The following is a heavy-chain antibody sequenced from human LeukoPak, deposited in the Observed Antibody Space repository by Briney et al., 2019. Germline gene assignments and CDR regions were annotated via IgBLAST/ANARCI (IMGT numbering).Heavy chain of an antibody. V-gene: IGHV1-2*02. D-gene: IGHD2-2*02. J-gene: IGHJ5*02. CDR1: GYTFTGYY. Sequence: ASVKVSCKASGYTFTGYYMHWVRQAPGQGLEWMGWINPNSGGTNYAQKFQGRVTMTRDTSIGTAYMELSRLRSDDTAVYYCARGSVRAYVVSAAICDPWGQRTLVTVSS. CDR2: INPNSGGT. CDR3: ARGSVRAYVVSAAICDP.